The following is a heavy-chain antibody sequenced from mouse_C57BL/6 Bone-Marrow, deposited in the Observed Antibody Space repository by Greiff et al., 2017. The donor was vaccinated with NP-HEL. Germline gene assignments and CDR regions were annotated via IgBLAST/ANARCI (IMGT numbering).Heavy chain of an antibody. CDR3: ARPPYYGSSLYAMDY. Sequence: EVKLMESGGDLVKPGGSLKLSCAASGFTFSSYGMSWVRQTPDKRLEWVATISSGGSYTYYPDSVKGRFTISRDNAKNTLYLQMSSLKSEDTAMYYCARPPYYGSSLYAMDYWGQGTSVTVSS. D-gene: IGHD1-1*01. CDR1: GFTFSSYG. CDR2: ISSGGSYT. J-gene: IGHJ4*01. V-gene: IGHV5-6*01.